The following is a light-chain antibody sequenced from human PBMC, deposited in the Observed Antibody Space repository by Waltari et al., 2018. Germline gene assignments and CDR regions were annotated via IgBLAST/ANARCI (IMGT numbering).Light chain of an antibody. CDR3: SSYTSSSTLYV. V-gene: IGLV2-14*01. Sequence: QSARTQPASVSGAPGQSITISCTGTSRDVGGYNYVSWYQQHPGKAPKLMIYEVSNRPSGVSNRFSGSKSGNTASLTISGLQAEDEADYYCSSYTSSSTLYVFGTGTKVTVL. J-gene: IGLJ1*01. CDR1: SRDVGGYNY. CDR2: EVS.